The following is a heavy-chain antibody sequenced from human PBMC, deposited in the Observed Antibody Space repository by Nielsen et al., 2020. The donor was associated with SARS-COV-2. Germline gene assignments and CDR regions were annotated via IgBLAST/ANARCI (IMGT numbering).Heavy chain of an antibody. D-gene: IGHD1-26*01. CDR2: IGTAGDT. Sequence: GESLKISCAASGFTFSSYDMHWVRQATGKGLEWVSAIGTAGDTYYPGSVKGRFTISRENAKNSLYLQMNSLRAGDTAVYYCAKDASIVGATFWGQGTLVTVSS. CDR1: GFTFSSYD. J-gene: IGHJ4*02. CDR3: AKDASIVGATF. V-gene: IGHV3-13*04.